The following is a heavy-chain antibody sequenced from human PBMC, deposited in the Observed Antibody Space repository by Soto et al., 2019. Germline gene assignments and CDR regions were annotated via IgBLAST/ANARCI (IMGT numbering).Heavy chain of an antibody. V-gene: IGHV1-69*06. D-gene: IGHD2-2*01. Sequence: QVQLVQSGAEVKKPGSSVKVSCKASGGTFSSYAISWVRQAPGQGLEWMGGIIPIFGTANYAQKFQGRVTITADKSTSTAYMELSSLRSEDTAVYYCARDLGDIVVVPAAGGMGVWGQGTTVTVSS. J-gene: IGHJ6*02. CDR3: ARDLGDIVVVPAAGGMGV. CDR1: GGTFSSYA. CDR2: IIPIFGTA.